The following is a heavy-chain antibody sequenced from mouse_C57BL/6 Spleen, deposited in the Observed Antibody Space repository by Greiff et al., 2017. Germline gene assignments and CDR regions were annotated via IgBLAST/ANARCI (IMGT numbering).Heavy chain of an antibody. CDR3: ARSRDYDAYAMDY. D-gene: IGHD2-4*01. Sequence: QVQLQQSGPELVKPGASVKLSCKASGYTFTSYDINWVKQRPGQGLEWIGWIYPRDGSTKYNEKFKGKATLTVDTSSITSCMELHSMTYEDSAVYFCARSRDYDAYAMDYWGQGTSVTVSS. CDR1: GYTFTSYD. J-gene: IGHJ4*01. V-gene: IGHV1-85*01. CDR2: IYPRDGST.